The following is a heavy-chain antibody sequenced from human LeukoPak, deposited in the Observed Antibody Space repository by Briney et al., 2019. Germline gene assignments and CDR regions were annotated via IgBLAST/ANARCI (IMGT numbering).Heavy chain of an antibody. Sequence: ASVKVSCKASGGTFSSYAISWVRRAPGQGLEWMGRIIPILGIANYAQKFQGRVTITADKSTSTAYMELSSLRSEDTAVYYCASPPEDGVGFDYWGQGTLVTVSS. CDR3: ASPPEDGVGFDY. CDR2: IIPILGIA. CDR1: GGTFSSYA. V-gene: IGHV1-69*04. J-gene: IGHJ4*02. D-gene: IGHD1-26*01.